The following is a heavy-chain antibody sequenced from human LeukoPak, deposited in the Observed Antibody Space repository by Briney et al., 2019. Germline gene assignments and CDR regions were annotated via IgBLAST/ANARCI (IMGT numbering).Heavy chain of an antibody. CDR1: GGSISSYY. Sequence: PSETLSLTCTVSGGSISSYYWSWIRQPPGKGLEWIGHIYYSGSTNYNPSLKSRVTISVDTSKNQFSLKLSSVTAADTAVYYCARGRYFDWLRSENNYYMDVWGKGTTVTVSS. CDR3: ARGRYFDWLRSENNYYMDV. J-gene: IGHJ6*03. CDR2: IYYSGST. D-gene: IGHD3-9*01. V-gene: IGHV4-59*01.